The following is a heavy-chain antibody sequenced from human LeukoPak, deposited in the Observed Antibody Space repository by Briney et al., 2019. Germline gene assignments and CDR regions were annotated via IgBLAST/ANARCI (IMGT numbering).Heavy chain of an antibody. V-gene: IGHV1-58*01. CDR2: IVVGSGNT. D-gene: IGHD2/OR15-2a*01. CDR1: GFTFTSSA. Sequence: GASVKVSCKASGFTFTSSAVQWVRQARGQRLEWIGWIVVGSGNTNYAQKFQERVTITRDMSTSTAYMELSSLRSEDTAVYYCAAVSRISGDYLDYWGQGTLVTVSS. J-gene: IGHJ4*02. CDR3: AAVSRISGDYLDY.